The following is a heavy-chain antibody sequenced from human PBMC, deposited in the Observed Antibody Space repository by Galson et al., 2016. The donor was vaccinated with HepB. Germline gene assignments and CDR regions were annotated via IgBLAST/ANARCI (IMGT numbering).Heavy chain of an antibody. J-gene: IGHJ4*02. D-gene: IGHD4-23*01. CDR3: ARDSPGNCFFDY. Sequence: CAISGDSVSSYTGVWNWIRQSPSRGLEWLGRTYYRSQWYYHYAESVKGRITIYPDTSRNHFSLRLTSVTPEDTAVYYCARDSPGNCFFDYWSQGTLVTVSS. CDR1: GDSVSSYTGV. CDR2: TYYRSQWYY. V-gene: IGHV6-1*01.